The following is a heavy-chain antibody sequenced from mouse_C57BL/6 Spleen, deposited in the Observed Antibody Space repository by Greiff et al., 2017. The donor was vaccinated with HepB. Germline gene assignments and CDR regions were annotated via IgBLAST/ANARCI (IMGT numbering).Heavy chain of an antibody. V-gene: IGHV1-15*01. CDR2: IDPETGGT. CDR3: TRDLITTVVEGYAMDY. CDR1: GYTFTDYE. D-gene: IGHD1-1*01. J-gene: IGHJ4*01. Sequence: VHLVESGAELVRPGASVTLSCKASGYTFTDYEMHWVKQTPVHGLEWIGAIDPETGGTAYNQKFKGKAILTADKSSSTAYMELRSLTSEDSAVYYCTRDLITTVVEGYAMDYWGQGTSVTVSS.